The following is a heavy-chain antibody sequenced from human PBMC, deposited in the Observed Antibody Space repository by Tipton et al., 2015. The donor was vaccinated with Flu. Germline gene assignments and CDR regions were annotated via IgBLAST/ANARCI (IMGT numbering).Heavy chain of an antibody. J-gene: IGHJ6*02. Sequence: TLSLTCTVSGGSISSSSYYWGWIRQPPGKGLEWIGSIYYSGSTYYNPSLKSRVTITVDTSKNQFSLKLSSVTAADTAVYYCASSTSGSYYNAFFSYGMDVWTQGTTVAVSS. V-gene: IGHV4-39*07. CDR3: ASSTSGSYYNAFFSYGMDV. CDR1: GGSISSSSYY. CDR2: IYYSGST. D-gene: IGHD3-10*01.